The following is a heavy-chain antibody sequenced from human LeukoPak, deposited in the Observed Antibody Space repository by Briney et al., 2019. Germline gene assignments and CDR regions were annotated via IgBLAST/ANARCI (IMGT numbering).Heavy chain of an antibody. V-gene: IGHV4-39*07. CDR2: ICYTGNT. D-gene: IGHD3-3*01. J-gene: IGHJ6*02. Sequence: SETLSLTCAVSGGSISSTKTCGDWIRQPPGKGMEWIGTICYTGNTYYKPSLKSRVTISVDSSKNQFSLKLSSVTAADTAVYYCAQASYDFWSGYYPDYYYYGMDVWGQGTTVTVSS. CDR3: AQASYDFWSGYYPDYYYYGMDV. CDR1: GGSISSTKTC.